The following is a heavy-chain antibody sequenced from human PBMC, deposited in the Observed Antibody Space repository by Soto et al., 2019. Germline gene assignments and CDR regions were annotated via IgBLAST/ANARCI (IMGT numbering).Heavy chain of an antibody. CDR1: GFTFSSYA. J-gene: IGHJ4*02. Sequence: EVQLLESGGGLVQPGGSLRLSCAASGFTFSSYAMSWVRQAPGKGLEWVSAISGSGSTIYYADSVKGRFTISRDNAKNSLYLQMNSLRAEDTAVYYCASAYSGSYRDWGQGTLVTVSS. V-gene: IGHV3-23*01. D-gene: IGHD1-26*01. CDR2: ISGSGSTI. CDR3: ASAYSGSYRD.